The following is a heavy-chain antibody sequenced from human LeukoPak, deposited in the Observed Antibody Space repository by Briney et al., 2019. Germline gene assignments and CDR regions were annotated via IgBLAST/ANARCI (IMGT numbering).Heavy chain of an antibody. CDR3: ARAGYCISSSCYIIDH. CDR2: TSYDGSNK. D-gene: IGHD2-2*02. Sequence: GGSLRLSCTASGFTFSTYPMHWVRQAPGKGLEWVALTSYDGSNKNYADSVKGRFTISRDNSKSTLYLQMNSLRADDTAVYSCARAGYCISSSCYIIDHWGQGTLVTVSS. V-gene: IGHV3-30*04. J-gene: IGHJ4*02. CDR1: GFTFSTYP.